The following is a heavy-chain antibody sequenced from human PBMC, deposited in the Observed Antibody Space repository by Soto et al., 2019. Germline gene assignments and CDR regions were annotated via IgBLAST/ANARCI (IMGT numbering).Heavy chain of an antibody. J-gene: IGHJ6*02. V-gene: IGHV3-43*01. D-gene: IGHD3-16*01. CDR1: GFTFDDYT. Sequence: PGGSLRLSCAASGFTFDDYTMHWVRQAPGKGLEWVSLISWDGGSAYYADSVKGRFTISRDNSKNSLYLQMNSLRTEDTALYYCAKDFGGDYRNYYYYGMDVWGQGTMDTVSS. CDR2: ISWDGGSA. CDR3: AKDFGGDYRNYYYYGMDV.